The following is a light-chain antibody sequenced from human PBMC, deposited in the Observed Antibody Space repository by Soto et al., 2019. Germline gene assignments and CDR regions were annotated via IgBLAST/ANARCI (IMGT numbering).Light chain of an antibody. CDR2: EAS. CDR1: STDFVSYNR. CDR3: SLYTSENTYV. Sequence: ALTQPPSVSGSPGQSVTISCTGTSTDFVSYNRVSWYQQPPGTAPKLIIYEASNRPSGVPDRFSGSKSGNTASLTISGLQAADEADYYCSLYTSENTYVFGTGTKVTVL. J-gene: IGLJ1*01. V-gene: IGLV2-18*01.